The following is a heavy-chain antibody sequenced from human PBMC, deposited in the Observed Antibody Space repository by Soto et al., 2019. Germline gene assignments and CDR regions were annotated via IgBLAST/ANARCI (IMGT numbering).Heavy chain of an antibody. CDR2: IIPIFGTA. V-gene: IGHV1-69*13. D-gene: IGHD1-26*01. J-gene: IGHJ3*02. Sequence: SVKVSCKASGGTFSSYAISWVRQAPGQGLEWMGGIIPIFGTANYAQKFQGRVTITADESTSTAYMELSSLRSEDTAVYYCAREITGIVGALDAFDIWGQGTMVT. CDR3: AREITGIVGALDAFDI. CDR1: GGTFSSYA.